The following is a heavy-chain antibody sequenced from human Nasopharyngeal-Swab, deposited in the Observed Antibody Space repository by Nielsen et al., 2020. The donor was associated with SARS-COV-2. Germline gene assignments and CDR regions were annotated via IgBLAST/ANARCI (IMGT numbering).Heavy chain of an antibody. J-gene: IGHJ4*02. CDR1: GFTFDDYA. CDR2: ISWNSGSI. Sequence: SLKISCAASGFTFDDYAMHWVRQAPGKGLEWVSGISWNSGSIGYADSVKGRFTISRDNAKNSLYLQMNSLRAEDTALYYCAKVSHAIYYDSSGYYHYWGQGTLVTVSS. D-gene: IGHD3-22*01. CDR3: AKVSHAIYYDSSGYYHY. V-gene: IGHV3-9*01.